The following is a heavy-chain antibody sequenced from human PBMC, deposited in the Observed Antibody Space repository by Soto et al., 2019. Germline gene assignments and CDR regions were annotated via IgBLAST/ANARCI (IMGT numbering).Heavy chain of an antibody. J-gene: IGHJ3*02. D-gene: IGHD3-10*01. CDR1: GFTFSDYY. Sequence: GGSLRLSCAASGFTFSDYYMSWIRQAPGKGLEWVSYISSSGSTIYYADSVKGRFTISRDNAKNSLYLQMNSLRAEDTAVYYFARVLRLWFGENTFAAFDIWGQGTMVTVSS. CDR3: ARVLRLWFGENTFAAFDI. CDR2: ISSSGSTI. V-gene: IGHV3-11*01.